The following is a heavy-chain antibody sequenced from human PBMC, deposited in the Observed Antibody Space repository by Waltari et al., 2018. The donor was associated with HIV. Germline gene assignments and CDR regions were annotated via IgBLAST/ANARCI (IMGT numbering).Heavy chain of an antibody. J-gene: IGHJ4*02. V-gene: IGHV3-74*02. CDR2: INSDGSRT. CDR3: ARGDGGYFGY. D-gene: IGHD2-15*01. CDR1: GFTFSNNW. Sequence: EVQLVESGGGLVQPGGSLRLSCAASGFTFSNNWMHWVRQAPGKGLVWVSRINSDGSRTTYADSVKGRFTISRDNAEKMLYLQMNSLRVEDTAVYYCARGDGGYFGYWGQGTLVTVSS.